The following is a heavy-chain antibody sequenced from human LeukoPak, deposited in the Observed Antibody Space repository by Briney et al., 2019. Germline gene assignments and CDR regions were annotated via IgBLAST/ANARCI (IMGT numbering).Heavy chain of an antibody. CDR1: GGSISSYH. D-gene: IGHD4-11*01. Sequence: SETLSLTCTVSGGSISSYHWSWIRQPPGKGLEWIGYIYYSGSTNYSPSLKSRVTISVDTSKNQFSLKLSSVTAADTAVYYCASTPHYSNYGESYNWFDPWGQGTLVTVSS. CDR3: ASTPHYSNYGESYNWFDP. V-gene: IGHV4-59*01. CDR2: IYYSGST. J-gene: IGHJ5*02.